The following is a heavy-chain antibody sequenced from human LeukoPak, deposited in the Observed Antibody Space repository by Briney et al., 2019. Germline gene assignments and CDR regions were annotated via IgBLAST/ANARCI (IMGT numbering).Heavy chain of an antibody. J-gene: IGHJ6*03. CDR3: VRRVGYDNGWGYYFRYMDV. CDR2: INHSGST. V-gene: IGHV4-34*01. Sequence: PSETLSLTCAVYGGSFSGYYWSWIRQPPGKGLEWIGEINHSGSTNYSPSFTGRVTISLDTSKNQFSLKVNSMTAADTAVYYCVRRVGYDNGWGYYFRYMDVWGKGTTVTISS. D-gene: IGHD3-10*02. CDR1: GGSFSGYY.